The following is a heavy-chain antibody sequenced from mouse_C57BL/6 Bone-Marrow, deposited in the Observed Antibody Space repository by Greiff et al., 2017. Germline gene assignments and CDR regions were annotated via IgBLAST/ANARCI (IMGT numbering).Heavy chain of an antibody. V-gene: IGHV6-3*01. D-gene: IGHD1-1*01. CDR1: GFTFSNYW. J-gene: IGHJ2*01. CDR3: TRYYGSSYVFDY. CDR2: IRLKSDNYAT. Sequence: EVQVVESGGGLVQPGGSMKLSCVASGFTFSNYWMNWVRQSPEKGLEWVAQIRLKSDNYATHYAESVKGRFTISRDDSNSSVYLQMNNLRAEDTGIYYCTRYYGSSYVFDYWGQGTTLTVSS.